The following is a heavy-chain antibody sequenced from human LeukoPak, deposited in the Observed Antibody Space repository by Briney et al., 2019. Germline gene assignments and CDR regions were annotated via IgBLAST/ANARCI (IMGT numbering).Heavy chain of an antibody. CDR1: AVSINSHC. V-gene: IGHV4-59*08. J-gene: IGHJ5*02. CDR2: VYYSGST. Sequence: SETLSLTCTVSAVSINSHCWSWIRQPPGKGLEWIGYVYYSGSTNYNPSLKSRVTISVDTSKSQFSPRLTSVTAAHTAVYYCARQSAAGTNNWFDPWGQGTLVTVSS. CDR3: ARQSAAGTNNWFDP. D-gene: IGHD6-13*01.